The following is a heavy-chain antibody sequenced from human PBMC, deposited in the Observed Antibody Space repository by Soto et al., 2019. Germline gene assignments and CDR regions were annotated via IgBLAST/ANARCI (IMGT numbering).Heavy chain of an antibody. D-gene: IGHD2-15*01. Sequence: VKVSCKASGYTFTSYGISWVRQAPGQGLDWMGWISAYNGNTKYAQDLQGRVTMTTDTSTSTAYMELRSLRSDDTAVYYCARFTGGSYNTYYFYYGMDVWGQGTTVTVSS. J-gene: IGHJ6*02. CDR3: ARFTGGSYNTYYFYYGMDV. V-gene: IGHV1-18*04. CDR2: ISAYNGNT. CDR1: GYTFTSYG.